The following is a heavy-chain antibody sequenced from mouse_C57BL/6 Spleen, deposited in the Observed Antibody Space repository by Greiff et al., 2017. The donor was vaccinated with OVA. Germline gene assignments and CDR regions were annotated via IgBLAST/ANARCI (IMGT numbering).Heavy chain of an antibody. D-gene: IGHD1-1*01. V-gene: IGHV1-52*01. Sequence: QVQLQQPGAELVRPGSSVKLSCKASGYTFTSYWMHWVKQRPIQGLEWIGNIDPSDSETHYKQKFKEKATLTVDKSSSTAYMQLSSLTSEDSAVDDCARERVYYGYFDYWGQGTTLTVSS. CDR3: ARERVYYGYFDY. CDR1: GYTFTSYW. CDR2: IDPSDSET. J-gene: IGHJ2*01.